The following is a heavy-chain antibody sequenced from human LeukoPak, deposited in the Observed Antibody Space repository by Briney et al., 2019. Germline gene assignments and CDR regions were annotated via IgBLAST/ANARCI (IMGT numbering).Heavy chain of an antibody. Sequence: GRSLRLSCAASGFTVSSKYINWVRQAPGKGLEWVSLIYGSTSADYADSVKGRFTISRYNSMNTVYLQMNSLGDEDTAIYYCASHGSGSPNWELFDYWGQGTLVTVSS. CDR1: GFTVSSKY. CDR2: IYGSTSA. D-gene: IGHD3-10*01. V-gene: IGHV3-66*01. J-gene: IGHJ4*02. CDR3: ASHGSGSPNWELFDY.